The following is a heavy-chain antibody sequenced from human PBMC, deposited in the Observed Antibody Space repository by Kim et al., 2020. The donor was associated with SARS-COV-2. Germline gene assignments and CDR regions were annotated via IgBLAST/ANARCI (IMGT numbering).Heavy chain of an antibody. V-gene: IGHV4-4*02. D-gene: IGHD3-22*01. CDR1: GGSISSSNW. Sequence: SETLSLTCAVSGGSISSSNWWSWVRQPPGKGLEWIGEIYHSGSTNYNPSLKSRVIISVDKSKNQFSLKLSSVTAADTAVYYCARGSQDYDSSGYYFRFDPWGQGTLVTVSS. J-gene: IGHJ5*02. CDR2: IYHSGST. CDR3: ARGSQDYDSSGYYFRFDP.